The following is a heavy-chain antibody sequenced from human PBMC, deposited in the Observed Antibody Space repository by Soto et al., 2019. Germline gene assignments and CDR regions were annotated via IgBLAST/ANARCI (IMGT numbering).Heavy chain of an antibody. D-gene: IGHD3-10*01. V-gene: IGHV1-58*01. Sequence: QMQLVQSGPEVKKPGTSVKVSCKASGFTFTSSAVQWVRQARGQRLEWIGWIVVGSGNTNYAQKFQERATLTRDMSTRTAYRERSSLRSEDTAVYYCAAGTGLLWFGDAFDIWGQGTMVTVSS. CDR2: IVVGSGNT. CDR3: AAGTGLLWFGDAFDI. CDR1: GFTFTSSA. J-gene: IGHJ3*02.